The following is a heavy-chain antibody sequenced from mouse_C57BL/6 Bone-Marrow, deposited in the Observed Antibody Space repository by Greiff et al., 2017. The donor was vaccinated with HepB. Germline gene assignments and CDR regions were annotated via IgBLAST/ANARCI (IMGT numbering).Heavy chain of an antibody. CDR1: GYAFTNYL. V-gene: IGHV1-54*01. J-gene: IGHJ2*01. CDR2: INPGSGGT. D-gene: IGHD3-1*01. CDR3: ARSDPLLGGY. Sequence: VKLQESGAELVRPGTSVKVSCKASGYAFTNYLIEWVKQRPGQGLEWIGVINPGSGGTNYNEKFKGKATLTADKSSSTAYMQLSSLTSEDSAVYFCARSDPLLGGYWGQGTTLTVSS.